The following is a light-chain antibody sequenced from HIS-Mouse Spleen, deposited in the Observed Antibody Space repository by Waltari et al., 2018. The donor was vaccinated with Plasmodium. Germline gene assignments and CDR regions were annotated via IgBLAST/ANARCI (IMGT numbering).Light chain of an antibody. J-gene: IGKJ1*01. CDR1: QSFSSN. Sequence: IVMTQSPATLSVSPGERATLSCRASQSFSSNLAWYQQKPGQAPRLLIYGASTRATGITARFSGSGSGTEFTLTISSLQSEDFAVYYCQQYNNWPAWTFGQGTKVEIK. CDR3: QQYNNWPAWT. CDR2: GAS. V-gene: IGKV3-15*01.